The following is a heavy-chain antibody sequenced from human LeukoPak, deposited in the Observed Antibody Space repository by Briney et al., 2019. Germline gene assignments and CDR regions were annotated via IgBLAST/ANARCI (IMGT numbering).Heavy chain of an antibody. V-gene: IGHV4-39*07. J-gene: IGHJ4*02. CDR2: IYYSGST. Sequence: SETLSLTCTVSGGSISSSSYYWGWIRQPPGKGLEWIGSIYYSGSTYYNPSLKSRVTISVDTSKNQFSLKLSSVTAADTAVYYCARDLDEYSYGGFFDYWGQGTLVTVSS. D-gene: IGHD5-18*01. CDR1: GGSISSSSYY. CDR3: ARDLDEYSYGGFFDY.